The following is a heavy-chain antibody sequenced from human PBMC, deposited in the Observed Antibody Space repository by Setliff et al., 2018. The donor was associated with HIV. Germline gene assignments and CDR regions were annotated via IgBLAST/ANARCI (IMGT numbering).Heavy chain of an antibody. CDR2: MYHSGST. Sequence: SETLSLTCSVSGHSIRSGYYWGWIRQPPGKGLEWIGTMYHSGSTYYNPSLQGRVTMFFDTSEGHFSLRLSSVTAADTAVYYCASRWGSYYDTNGHPFDYWGQGTLVTVSS. D-gene: IGHD3-22*01. J-gene: IGHJ4*02. CDR1: GHSIRSGYY. V-gene: IGHV4-38-2*01. CDR3: ASRWGSYYDTNGHPFDY.